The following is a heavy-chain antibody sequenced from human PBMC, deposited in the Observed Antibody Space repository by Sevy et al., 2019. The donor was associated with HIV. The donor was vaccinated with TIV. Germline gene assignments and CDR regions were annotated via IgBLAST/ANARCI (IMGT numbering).Heavy chain of an antibody. CDR1: GFTFAKYS. CDR3: AREECTQPHDY. Sequence: GGSLRLSCAASGFTFAKYSMSWLRQAPGKGLEWVSTFSFGCGRINYADSVKGRFTISRDDSKNTLYLQMNSLRAEDTATYVCAREECTQPHDYWGQGTMVTVSS. V-gene: IGHV3-23*01. CDR2: FSFGCGRI. J-gene: IGHJ4*02. D-gene: IGHD3-3*01.